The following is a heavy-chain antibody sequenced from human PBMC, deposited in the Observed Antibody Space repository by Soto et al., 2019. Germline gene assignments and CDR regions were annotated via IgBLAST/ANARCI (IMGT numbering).Heavy chain of an antibody. Sequence: ESGGGLVAPGGSLRLSCAASGFTFSSHSMSWVRQAPGKGLEWVSSISGSGDETHYADSVKGRFPISRDNSKNTLYVQMNSLRAEDTAVYYCAKLVRYWGEGTLVTVSS. CDR1: GFTFSSHS. CDR2: ISGSGDET. V-gene: IGHV3-23*01. CDR3: AKLVRY. D-gene: IGHD2-8*02. J-gene: IGHJ4*02.